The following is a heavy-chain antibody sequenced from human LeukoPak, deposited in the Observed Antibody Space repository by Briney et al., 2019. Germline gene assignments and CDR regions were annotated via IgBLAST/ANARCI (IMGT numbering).Heavy chain of an antibody. CDR2: IFYSGTT. D-gene: IGHD4-11*01. CDR3: ARLTPAGYYYMDV. Sequence: SETLSLTCTVSGGSISSPSHYWVWLRQSPGKGLEWIGSIFYSGTTYYNPSLKSRVTISVDTSKNQFSLKLSSVTAADTAVYYCARLTPAGYYYMDVWGKGSTVTVSS. CDR1: GGSISSPSHY. J-gene: IGHJ6*03. V-gene: IGHV4-39*01.